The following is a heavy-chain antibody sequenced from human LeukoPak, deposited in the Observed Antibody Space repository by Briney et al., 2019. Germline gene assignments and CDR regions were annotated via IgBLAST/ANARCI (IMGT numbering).Heavy chain of an antibody. CDR3: AKSRGWFEVLDV. Sequence: PGGSLRLSCAASGFDFTGNHMNWVRQVPGKGLEWLSYISASSRTIHYADSVKGRFTVSRDNAENSLYLQMDSLRVEETAIYYCAKSRGWFEVLDVWGQGTLVTVSS. CDR2: ISASSRTI. J-gene: IGHJ3*01. CDR1: GFDFTGNH. V-gene: IGHV3-48*04. D-gene: IGHD3-10*01.